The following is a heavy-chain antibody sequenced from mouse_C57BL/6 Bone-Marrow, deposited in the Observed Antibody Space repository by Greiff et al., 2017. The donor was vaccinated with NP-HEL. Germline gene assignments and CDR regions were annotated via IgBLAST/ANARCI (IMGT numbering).Heavy chain of an antibody. Sequence: QVQLQQSGAELARPGASVKLSCKASGYTFTSYGISWVKQRTGQGLEWIGEIYPRSGNTYYNEKVTGKATLTADKSSSTAYMELRSLTSEDSAVYFCARDYYGSRYYFDDWGQGTTLTVSS. CDR1: GYTFTSYG. D-gene: IGHD1-1*01. J-gene: IGHJ2*01. CDR2: IYPRSGNT. CDR3: ARDYYGSRYYFDD. V-gene: IGHV1-81*01.